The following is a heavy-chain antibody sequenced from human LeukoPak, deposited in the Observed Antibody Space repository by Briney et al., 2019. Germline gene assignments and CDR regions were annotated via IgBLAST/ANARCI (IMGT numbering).Heavy chain of an antibody. J-gene: IGHJ5*02. CDR3: ARWYYYDRRGFDP. Sequence: RWASVKVSCKASGGTFSSYAISWVRQAPGQGLEWMGGIIPIFGTANYAQKFQGRVTITADESTSTAYMELSSLRSEDTAVYYCARWYYYDRRGFDPWGQGTLVTVSS. D-gene: IGHD3-22*01. CDR2: IIPIFGTA. CDR1: GGTFSSYA. V-gene: IGHV1-69*01.